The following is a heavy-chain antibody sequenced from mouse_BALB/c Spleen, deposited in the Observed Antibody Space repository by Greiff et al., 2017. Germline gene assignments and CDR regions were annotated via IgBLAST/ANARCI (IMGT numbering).Heavy chain of an antibody. CDR2: IYPGDGDT. V-gene: IGHV1-87*01. D-gene: IGHD1-2*01. CDR3: ARKHQIYYGYYFDY. J-gene: IGHJ2*01. CDR1: GYTFTSYW. Sequence: QVQLKESGAELARPGASVKLSCKASGYTFTSYWMQWVKQRPGQGLEWIGAIYPGDGDTRYTQKFKGKATLTADKSSSTAYMQLSSLASEDSAVYYCARKHQIYYGYYFDYWGQGTTLTVSS.